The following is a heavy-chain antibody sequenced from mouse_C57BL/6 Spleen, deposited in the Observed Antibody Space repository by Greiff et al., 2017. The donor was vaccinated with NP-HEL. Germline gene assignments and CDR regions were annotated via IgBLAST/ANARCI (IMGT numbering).Heavy chain of an antibody. CDR3: ARSGDGYYVN. CDR2: IDPSDSYT. Sequence: VQLQQPGAELVKPGASVKLSCKASGYTFTSYWMQWVKQRPGQGLEWIGEIDPSDSYTNYNQKFKGKATLTVDTSSSTAYMQLSSLTSEDSAVYYCARSGDGYYVNWGQGTLVTVSA. CDR1: GYTFTSYW. D-gene: IGHD2-3*01. V-gene: IGHV1-50*01. J-gene: IGHJ3*01.